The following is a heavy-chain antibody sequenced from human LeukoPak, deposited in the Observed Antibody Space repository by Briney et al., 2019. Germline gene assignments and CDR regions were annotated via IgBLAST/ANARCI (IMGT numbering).Heavy chain of an antibody. J-gene: IGHJ4*02. D-gene: IGHD4-23*01. CDR1: GFTFSSFP. CDR2: ISDSGVST. V-gene: IGHV3-23*01. Sequence: GGSLRLSCAASGFTFSSFPMSWVRQAPGKGLEWVSSISDSGVSTNYADSVKGRFTISRDKAKKTLYLVVNSLRAEDTAVYYCAKKVRVYSGSYYDYWGQGALVTVSS. CDR3: AKKVRVYSGSYYDY.